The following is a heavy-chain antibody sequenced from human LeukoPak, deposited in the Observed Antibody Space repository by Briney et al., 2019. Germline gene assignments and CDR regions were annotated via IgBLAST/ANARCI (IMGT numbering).Heavy chain of an antibody. V-gene: IGHV4-34*01. Sequence: SETLSLTCAVYGGSFSGYYWSWIRQPPGKGLEWIGEINHSGSTNYNPSLKRRVTISVDTSKNQFSLKLSSVTAADTAVYYCASLRGYSYGYYYYYYMDVWGKGTTVTIS. J-gene: IGHJ6*03. D-gene: IGHD5-18*01. CDR3: ASLRGYSYGYYYYYYMDV. CDR2: INHSGST. CDR1: GGSFSGYY.